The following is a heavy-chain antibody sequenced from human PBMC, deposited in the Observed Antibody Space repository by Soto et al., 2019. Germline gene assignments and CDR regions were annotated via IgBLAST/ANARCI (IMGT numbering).Heavy chain of an antibody. V-gene: IGHV3-21*01. D-gene: IGHD6-19*01. CDR3: ARDLGDSNLIAVAGTFWFDP. CDR2: IGSSSSYI. Sequence: GGSLRLSCASSGFTFSSYSMSWVRQATGKGLEWVSSIGSSSSYIYYADSVKGRFTISRDNAKNSLYLQMNSLRAEDTAVYYCARDLGDSNLIAVAGTFWFDPWGQGTLVTVSS. CDR1: GFTFSSYS. J-gene: IGHJ5*02.